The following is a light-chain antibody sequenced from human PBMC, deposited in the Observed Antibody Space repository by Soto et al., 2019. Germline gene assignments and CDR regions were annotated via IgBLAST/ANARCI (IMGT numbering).Light chain of an antibody. CDR3: GADHGSGSNVVV. V-gene: IGLV9-49*01. CDR2: VGTGGIVG. J-gene: IGLJ2*01. CDR1: SGYSNYK. Sequence: QPVLTQPPSASASLGASVTLTCTLSSGYSNYKVECYQQRPGKGPRFVMRVGTGGIVGSKGDGIPDRFSVLGSGLNRYLTIKNIPEEDESDYHCGADHGSGSNVVVFGGGTKLTVL.